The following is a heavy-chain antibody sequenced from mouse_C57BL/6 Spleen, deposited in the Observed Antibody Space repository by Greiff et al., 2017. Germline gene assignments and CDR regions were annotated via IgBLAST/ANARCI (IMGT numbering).Heavy chain of an antibody. Sequence: EVKLVESGPELVKPGASVKISCKASGYSFTGYYMNWVKQSPEKSLEWIGEINPSTGGTTYNQKFKAKATLTVDKSSSTAYMQLKSLTSEDSAVYYCAREGLAPYGNYAMDYWGQGTSVTVSS. V-gene: IGHV1-42*01. J-gene: IGHJ4*01. D-gene: IGHD2-1*01. CDR3: AREGLAPYGNYAMDY. CDR2: INPSTGGT. CDR1: GYSFTGYY.